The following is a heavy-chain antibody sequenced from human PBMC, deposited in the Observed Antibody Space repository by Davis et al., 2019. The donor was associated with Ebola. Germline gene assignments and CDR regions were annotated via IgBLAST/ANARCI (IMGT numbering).Heavy chain of an antibody. J-gene: IGHJ4*02. CDR1: GGSISSSSYY. CDR3: ARGNYYDSSGYYFGPFDY. D-gene: IGHD3-22*01. CDR2: IYYSGST. Sequence: PSETLSLTCTVSGGSISSSSYYWGWIRQPPGKGLEWIGSIYYSGSTYYNPSLKSRVTISVDTSKNQFSLKLSSVTAADTAVYYCARGNYYDSSGYYFGPFDYWGQGTLVTVSS. V-gene: IGHV4-39*01.